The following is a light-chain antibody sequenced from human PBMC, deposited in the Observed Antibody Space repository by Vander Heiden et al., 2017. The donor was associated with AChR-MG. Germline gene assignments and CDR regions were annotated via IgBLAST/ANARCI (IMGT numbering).Light chain of an antibody. V-gene: IGLV3-1*01. J-gene: IGLJ2*01. CDR1: KLGDKY. CDR3: QAWDSSTAHVV. CDR2: QDS. Sequence: SYELTPPPSVSVSPGPTASITCSGDKLGDKYACWYQQKPGQSPVLVIYQDSKRPSGIPERFSGSNSGNTATLTISGTQAMDEADYYCQAWDSSTAHVVFGGGTKLTVL.